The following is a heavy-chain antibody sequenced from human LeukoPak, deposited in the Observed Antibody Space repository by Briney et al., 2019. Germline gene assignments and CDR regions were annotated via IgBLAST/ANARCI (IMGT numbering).Heavy chain of an antibody. CDR3: GMVRDGAFGI. CDR1: GYSFTTYG. J-gene: IGHJ3*02. D-gene: IGHD3-10*01. Sequence: ASVKVSCKASGYSFTTYGISWVRQAPGQGLEWMGWITAYNGNTKYGQNLQGRVTMTTDTSTSTAYMELRSLRSDDTAVYYCGMVRDGAFGIWGQGTMVTVSS. V-gene: IGHV1-18*01. CDR2: ITAYNGNT.